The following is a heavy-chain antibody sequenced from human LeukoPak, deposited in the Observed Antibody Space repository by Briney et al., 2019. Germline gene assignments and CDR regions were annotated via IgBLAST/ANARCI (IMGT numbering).Heavy chain of an antibody. CDR1: GYSFTSYW. CDR2: IDPSDSYT. Sequence: GESLQISCKGSGYSFTSYWISWVRQMPGKGLEWMGRIDPSDSYTNYSPSFQGHVTISADESISTAYLQWSSLKASDTAMYYRARHLLAPDIVVVPAATPGANYFDYWGQGALVPASS. V-gene: IGHV5-10-1*01. J-gene: IGHJ4*02. CDR3: ARHLLAPDIVVVPAATPGANYFDY. D-gene: IGHD2-2*01.